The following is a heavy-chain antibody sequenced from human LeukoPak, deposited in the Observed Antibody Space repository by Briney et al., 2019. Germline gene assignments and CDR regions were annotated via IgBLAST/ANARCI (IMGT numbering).Heavy chain of an antibody. CDR2: IGSSGTPI. Sequence: GGSLRLSCAASGFNLRSYEMNWVRQAPGKGLEWLSSIGSSGTPIYYTHSVKGRFTISRDNAKNSVYLHMNSLRTEDTAMYFCARTFWSILPHFDHWGQGTLVTVSS. D-gene: IGHD3-3*01. J-gene: IGHJ4*02. V-gene: IGHV3-48*03. CDR3: ARTFWSILPHFDH. CDR1: GFNLRSYE.